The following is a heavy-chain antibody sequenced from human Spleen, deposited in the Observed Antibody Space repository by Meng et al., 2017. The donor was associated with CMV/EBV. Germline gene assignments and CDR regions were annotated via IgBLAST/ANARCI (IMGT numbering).Heavy chain of an antibody. D-gene: IGHD2/OR15-2a*01. CDR3: ARGAFD. CDR1: GFTFSSYE. J-gene: IGHJ4*02. CDR2: VSSSGNTI. Sequence: GESLKISCAGSGFTFSSYEMNWVRQAPGKGLEWVSYVSSSGNTIYYADSVKGRFFISRDSSKNMLYLQMNSLRPEDTALYYCARGAFDWGQGTQVTVSS. V-gene: IGHV3-48*03.